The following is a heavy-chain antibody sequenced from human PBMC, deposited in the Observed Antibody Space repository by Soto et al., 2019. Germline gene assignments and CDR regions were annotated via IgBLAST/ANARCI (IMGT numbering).Heavy chain of an antibody. J-gene: IGHJ1*01. V-gene: IGHV4-30-4*01. CDR1: GGSISSGDYY. D-gene: IGHD3-22*01. CDR2: IYYSGST. CDR3: ALDYYDSSGYSTGGYFQH. Sequence: SETLSLTCTVSGGSISSGDYYWSWIRQPPGKGLEWIGYIYYSGSTYYNPSLKSRVTISVDTSKNQFSLKLSSVTAADTAVYYCALDYYDSSGYSTGGYFQHWGQGTLVTVSS.